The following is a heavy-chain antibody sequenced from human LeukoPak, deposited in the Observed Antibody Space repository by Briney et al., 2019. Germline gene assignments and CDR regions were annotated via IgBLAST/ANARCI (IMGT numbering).Heavy chain of an antibody. CDR2: IYHSGST. J-gene: IGHJ4*02. CDR3: ARDNYYDSSGYLPFDY. CDR1: GYSISSGYC. D-gene: IGHD3-22*01. V-gene: IGHV4-38-2*02. Sequence: SETLSLTCTVSGYSISSGYCWGWIRQPPGKGLEWIGSIYHSGSTYYNPSLKSRVTISVDTSKNQFSLKLSSVTAADTAVYYCARDNYYDSSGYLPFDYWGQGTLVTVSS.